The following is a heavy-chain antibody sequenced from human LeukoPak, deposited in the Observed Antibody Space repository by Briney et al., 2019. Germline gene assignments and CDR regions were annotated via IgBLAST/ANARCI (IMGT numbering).Heavy chain of an antibody. J-gene: IGHJ6*02. CDR3: ARMGSRYSSSPPDYYYYYGMDV. CDR1: GGSISSYY. D-gene: IGHD6-13*01. V-gene: IGHV4-59*08. CDR2: IYYSGST. Sequence: SETLSLTCTVSGGSISSYYWSWIRQPPGKGLEWIGYIYYSGSTNYNPSLKSRVTISVDTSKNQFSLKLSSVTAADTAVYYCARMGSRYSSSPPDYYYYYGMDVWGQGTTVTVSS.